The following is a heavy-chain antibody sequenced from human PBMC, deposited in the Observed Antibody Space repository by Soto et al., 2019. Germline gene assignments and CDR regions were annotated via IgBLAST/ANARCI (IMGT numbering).Heavy chain of an antibody. CDR1: GFTFSSYA. CDR2: ISNNGDTA. J-gene: IGHJ4*02. CDR3: AKSRVFIGAIVTLLDS. V-gene: IGHV3-23*01. D-gene: IGHD3-16*02. Sequence: GGSLRLSCATSGFTFSSYAMVWVRQAAEKGLEWVASISNNGDTAYYADSVRGRFTISRGNSENTLYLQMNGLRADDTALYFCAKSRVFIGAIVTLLDSWGQGTQVTVSS.